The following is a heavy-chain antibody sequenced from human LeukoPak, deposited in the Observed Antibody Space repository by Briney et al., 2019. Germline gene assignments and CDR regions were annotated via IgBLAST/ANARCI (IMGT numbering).Heavy chain of an antibody. J-gene: IGHJ5*02. CDR1: GYTFTSYG. CDR3: AREYDFWSGGGSGFDP. V-gene: IGHV1-18*01. CDR2: ISAYNGNT. D-gene: IGHD3-3*01. Sequence: ASVKVSCKASGYTFTSYGISWVRQAPGQGLEWMGWISAYNGNTNYAQKLQGRVTMTTDTSTSTDYMELRSLRSDDTAAYYCAREYDFWSGGGSGFDPWGQGTLVTVSS.